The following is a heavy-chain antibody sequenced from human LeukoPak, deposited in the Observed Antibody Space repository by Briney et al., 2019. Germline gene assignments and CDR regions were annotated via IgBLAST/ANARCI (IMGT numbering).Heavy chain of an antibody. V-gene: IGHV4-38-2*02. Sequence: SETLSLTCTVSGDSITTPYYWGWIRQSPGKGLEWIGSIFHSGNTYYNPSLKSRVTISIDTSKNQFSLRLNSVTAADTAVYYCARPGESSGYMWFYWGQGTLVTVSS. CDR1: GDSITTPYY. J-gene: IGHJ4*02. D-gene: IGHD3-22*01. CDR2: IFHSGNT. CDR3: ARPGESSGYMWFY.